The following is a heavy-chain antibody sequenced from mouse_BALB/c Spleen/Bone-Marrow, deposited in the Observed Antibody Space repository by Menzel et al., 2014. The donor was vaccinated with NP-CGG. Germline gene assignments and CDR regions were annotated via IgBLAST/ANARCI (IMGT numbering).Heavy chain of an antibody. CDR3: ARVSPWYFDV. CDR2: IDPASGDT. D-gene: IGHD2-2*01. CDR1: GFNIKDTY. Sequence: DVQLQESGAELVKPGASVKLSCTASGFNIKDTYIHWVMQRPEQGLAWIGRIDPASGDTKFDPTFQGKATITADTSSNTAYLQVTSLTSEDTAVYYCARVSPWYFDVWGAGTTVTVSS. V-gene: IGHV14-3*02. J-gene: IGHJ1*01.